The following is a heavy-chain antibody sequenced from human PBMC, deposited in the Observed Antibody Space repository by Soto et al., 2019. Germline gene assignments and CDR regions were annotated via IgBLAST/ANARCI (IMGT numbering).Heavy chain of an antibody. J-gene: IGHJ4*02. CDR1: GGPISSYY. Sequence: SETLSLTCTVSGGPISSYYWSWIRQPPGKGLEWIGYIYYSGSTNYNPSLKSRVTISVDTSKNQFSLKLSSVTAADTAVYYCARSSTVRGFDYWGQGTLVTVSS. D-gene: IGHD3-10*01. CDR3: ARSSTVRGFDY. V-gene: IGHV4-59*01. CDR2: IYYSGST.